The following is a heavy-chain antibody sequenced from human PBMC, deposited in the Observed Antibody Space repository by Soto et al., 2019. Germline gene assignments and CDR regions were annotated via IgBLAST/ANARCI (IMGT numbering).Heavy chain of an antibody. CDR1: GFTFSNYG. Sequence: PGGSLRLSCAASGFTFSNYGMHWVRQAPGKGLEWVAVIWYDGNNKYYADSVKGRFTISRDNSNNTLYVQMTSLRADDTAVYYCARGLHSLFDYWGQGTLVTVSS. CDR3: ARGLHSLFDY. D-gene: IGHD2-21*01. CDR2: IWYDGNNK. J-gene: IGHJ4*02. V-gene: IGHV3-33*01.